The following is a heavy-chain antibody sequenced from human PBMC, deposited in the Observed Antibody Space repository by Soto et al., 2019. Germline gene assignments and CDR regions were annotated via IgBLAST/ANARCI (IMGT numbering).Heavy chain of an antibody. V-gene: IGHV4-39*01. J-gene: IGHJ4*02. CDR1: GGSISSSSYY. Sequence: SETLSLTCTVSGGSISSSSYYWGWIRQPPGEGLEWIGSIYYSGSTYYNPSLKSRVTISVDTSKNQFSLKLSSVTAADTAVYYCARRRYSSGWYDYWGQGTLVTVSS. CDR3: ARRRYSSGWYDY. CDR2: IYYSGST. D-gene: IGHD6-19*01.